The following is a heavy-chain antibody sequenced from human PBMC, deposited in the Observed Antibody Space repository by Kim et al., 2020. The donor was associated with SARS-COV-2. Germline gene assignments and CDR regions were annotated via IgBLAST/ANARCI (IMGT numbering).Heavy chain of an antibody. Sequence: GGSLRLSCAASGFTFGDYAMHWVRQAPGKGLEWVSGISWNSGSIGYADSVKGRFTISRDNAKNSLYLQMNSLRAEDTALYYCAKDGTIFGVVKSLYMDVWGKGTTVTVSS. CDR3: AKDGTIFGVVKSLYMDV. CDR2: ISWNSGSI. V-gene: IGHV3-9*01. CDR1: GFTFGDYA. J-gene: IGHJ6*03. D-gene: IGHD3-3*01.